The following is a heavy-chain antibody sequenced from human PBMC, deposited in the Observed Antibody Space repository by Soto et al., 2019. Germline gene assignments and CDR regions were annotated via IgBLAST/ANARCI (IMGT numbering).Heavy chain of an antibody. Sequence: SVKVSCKASGGTFSSYAISWVRQAPGQGLEWMGGIIPIFGTANYAQKFQGRVTITADESTSTAYMELSSLRSEDTAVYYCAGGGDGYNTPFDYWGQGTLVTVSS. CDR3: AGGGDGYNTPFDY. CDR1: GGTFSSYA. J-gene: IGHJ4*02. CDR2: IIPIFGTA. D-gene: IGHD3-16*01. V-gene: IGHV1-69*13.